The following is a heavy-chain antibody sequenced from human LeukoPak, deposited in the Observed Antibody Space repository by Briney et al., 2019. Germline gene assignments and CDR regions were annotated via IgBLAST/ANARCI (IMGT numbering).Heavy chain of an antibody. D-gene: IGHD3-10*01. CDR1: GGSFSDYY. V-gene: IGHV4-34*01. Sequence: SETLSLTCAVYGGSFSDYYWSWIRQPPGKGLEWIGEINHSGSTNYNPSLKSRVTISVDTSKNQFSLKLSSVTAADTAVYYCARSDGYGLVDIWGQGTMVTVSS. CDR2: INHSGST. CDR3: ARSDGYGLVDI. J-gene: IGHJ3*02.